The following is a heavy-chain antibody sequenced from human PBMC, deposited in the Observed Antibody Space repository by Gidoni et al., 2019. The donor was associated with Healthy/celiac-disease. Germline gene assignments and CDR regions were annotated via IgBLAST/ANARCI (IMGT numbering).Heavy chain of an antibody. D-gene: IGHD3-10*01. CDR3: ARDVWSGHRRGFDP. J-gene: IGHJ5*02. CDR1: ESTSSTYA. V-gene: IGHV3-30*01. CDR2: VSSDGRNK. Sequence: QQAKPGDAAFTPGCSAAPSPAALESTSSTYAMHWVRQAPGKGLQWVAVVSSDGRNKYYADAVKGRLTISRDNSKNTLYLQMNSLRAEDTAVYYCARDVWSGHRRGFDPWGQGTLVTVSS.